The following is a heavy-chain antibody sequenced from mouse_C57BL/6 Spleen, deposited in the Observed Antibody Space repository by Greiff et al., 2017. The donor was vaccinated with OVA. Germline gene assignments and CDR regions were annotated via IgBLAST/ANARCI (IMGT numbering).Heavy chain of an antibody. J-gene: IGHJ4*01. Sequence: EVKVEESGPGLVKPSQSLSLTCSVTGYSITSGYYWNWIRQFPGNKLEWMGYISYDGSNNYNPSLKNRISITRDTSKNQFFLKLNSVTTEDTATYYCAREGDGPYYYAMDYWGQGTSVTVSS. CDR3: AREGDGPYYYAMDY. CDR2: ISYDGSN. D-gene: IGHD1-2*01. CDR1: GYSITSGYY. V-gene: IGHV3-6*01.